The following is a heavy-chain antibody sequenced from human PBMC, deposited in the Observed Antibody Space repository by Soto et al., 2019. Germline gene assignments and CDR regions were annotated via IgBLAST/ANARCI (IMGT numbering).Heavy chain of an antibody. D-gene: IGHD3-10*01. J-gene: IGHJ5*01. V-gene: IGHV3-64D*06. CDR1: GFTFISYA. Sequence: PWGSLRLSCSGSGFTFISYAIHFFRQSPCKGLEYASAINSNGLTTYYADSVKGRFTISRDNSKKTLYLQMTSLRVEDTAVYYCVKGKIGSSGLLDWFDPWGQGTVVTVSS. CDR3: VKGKIGSSGLLDWFDP. CDR2: INSNGLTT.